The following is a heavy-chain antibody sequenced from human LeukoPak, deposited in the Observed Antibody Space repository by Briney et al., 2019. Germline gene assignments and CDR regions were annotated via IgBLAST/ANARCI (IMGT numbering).Heavy chain of an antibody. Sequence: GGSLRLSCAASGVTVGTNSMIWARQSPGKGLEWVSVIYSGGSTYNADSVNGRFTVSRDNSRNTLFLQMNNLRAEDTALYFWASAREYWGSAECYEYFQHWGQGTLVIVSS. J-gene: IGHJ1*01. D-gene: IGHD2-21*01. V-gene: IGHV3-53*01. CDR3: ASAREYWGSAECYEYFQH. CDR1: GVTVGTNS. CDR2: IYSGGST.